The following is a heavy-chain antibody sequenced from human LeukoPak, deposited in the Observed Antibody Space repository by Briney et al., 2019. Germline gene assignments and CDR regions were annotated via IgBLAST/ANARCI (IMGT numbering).Heavy chain of an antibody. V-gene: IGHV3-33*01. D-gene: IGHD5-12*01. CDR2: IWYDGSNK. J-gene: IGHJ4*02. CDR3: ARYSGYHFDY. CDR1: GFTFSNYG. Sequence: PGGSLRLSCAASGFTFSNYGMQWVRQAPGKGLEWVAVIWYDGSNKYYADSVKGRFTISRDNSENTLYLQMNSLRAEDTAVYYCARYSGYHFDYWGQGTLVTVSS.